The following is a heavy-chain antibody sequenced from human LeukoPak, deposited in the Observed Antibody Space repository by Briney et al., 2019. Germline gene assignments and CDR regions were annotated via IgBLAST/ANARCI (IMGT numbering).Heavy chain of an antibody. CDR2: IYYSGST. D-gene: IGHD6-13*01. Sequence: SETLSLTCTVSAGSISSYYWNWIRQPPGKGLEWIGYIYYSGSTNYNPSLKSRVTISVDTSKNQFSLKMNSVTAADTAVYYCARLGGQQQLVLTSSYGMDVWGQGTTVTVS. V-gene: IGHV4-59*01. CDR3: ARLGGQQQLVLTSSYGMDV. CDR1: AGSISSYY. J-gene: IGHJ6*02.